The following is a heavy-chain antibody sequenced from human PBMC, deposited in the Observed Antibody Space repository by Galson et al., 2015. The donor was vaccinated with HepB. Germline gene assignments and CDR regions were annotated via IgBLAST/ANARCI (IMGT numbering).Heavy chain of an antibody. V-gene: IGHV1-69*13. D-gene: IGHD2-2*01. CDR3: ARVVKGYCSSTSCPPSGVYGMDV. CDR2: IIPIFGTA. J-gene: IGHJ6*02. Sequence: SVKVSCKASGGTFSSYAISWVRQAPGQGLEWMGGIIPIFGTANYAQKFQGRVTITADESTSTAYMELSSLRSEDTAVYYCARVVKGYCSSTSCPPSGVYGMDVWGQGTTVTVSS. CDR1: GGTFSSYA.